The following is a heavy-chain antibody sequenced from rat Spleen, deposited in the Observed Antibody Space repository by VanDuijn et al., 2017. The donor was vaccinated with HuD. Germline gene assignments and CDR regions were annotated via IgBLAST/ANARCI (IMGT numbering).Heavy chain of an antibody. CDR2: ISTGGVNT. D-gene: IGHD4-3*01. CDR3: VRQDTSGYSNWFAY. Sequence: EVQLVESGGGLVQPGRSLKLSCAASGFTFSNYGMAWVRQTPTKGLEWVASISTGGVNTYYRDSVKGRFTISRDNAKSSLYLQMDSLRSEDTATYYCVRQDTSGYSNWFAYWGQGTLVTVSS. CDR1: GFTFSNYG. J-gene: IGHJ3*01. V-gene: IGHV5S13*01.